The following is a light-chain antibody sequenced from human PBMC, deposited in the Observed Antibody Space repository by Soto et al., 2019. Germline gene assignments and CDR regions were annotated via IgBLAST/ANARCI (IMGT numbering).Light chain of an antibody. Sequence: DIQMAQSPSTLSASLGDRVTITCRASQSISSWLAWYQQKPGKVPKLLIYKASTLESGVPSRFSGSGSGTDFTLTISSLQPDDFATYYCQLYNSYSKTFGQGTKVDIK. V-gene: IGKV1-5*03. CDR2: KAS. CDR3: QLYNSYSKT. J-gene: IGKJ1*01. CDR1: QSISSW.